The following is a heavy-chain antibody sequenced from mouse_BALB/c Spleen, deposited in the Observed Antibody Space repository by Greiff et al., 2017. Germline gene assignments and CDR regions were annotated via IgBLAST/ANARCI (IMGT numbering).Heavy chain of an antibody. CDR2: IYPYNGGT. CDR3: ARSGWLLPWFAY. J-gene: IGHJ3*01. Sequence: EVQLQQSGPELVKPGASVKISCKASGYTFTDYNMHWVKQSHGKSLEWIGYIYPYNGGTGYNQKFKSKATLTVDNSSSTAYMELRSLTSEDSAVYYCARSGWLLPWFAYWGQGTLVTVSA. CDR1: GYTFTDYN. V-gene: IGHV1S29*02. D-gene: IGHD2-3*01.